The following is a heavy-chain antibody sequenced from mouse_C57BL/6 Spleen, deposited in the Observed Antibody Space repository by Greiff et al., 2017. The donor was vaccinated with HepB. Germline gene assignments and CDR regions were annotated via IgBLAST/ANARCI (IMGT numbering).Heavy chain of an antibody. CDR1: GYTFTSYW. V-gene: IGHV1-55*01. J-gene: IGHJ3*01. CDR2: IYPGSGST. D-gene: IGHD3-2*02. Sequence: QVQLQQPGAELVKPGASVKMSCKASGYTFTSYWITWVKQRPGQGLEWIGDIYPGSGSTNYNEKFKSKATLTVDTSSSTAYMQLSSLTSEDSAVYYCARSSDISGSAWFAYWGQGTLVTVSA. CDR3: ARSSDISGSAWFAY.